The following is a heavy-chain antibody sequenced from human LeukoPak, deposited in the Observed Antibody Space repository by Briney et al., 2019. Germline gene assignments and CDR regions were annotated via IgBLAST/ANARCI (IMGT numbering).Heavy chain of an antibody. CDR3: ASKRDLTI. D-gene: IGHD2-21*02. J-gene: IGHJ4*02. CDR2: IYYSGST. V-gene: IGHV4-59*11. CDR1: GFTFSDHY. Sequence: PGGSLRLSCAASGFTFSDHYMDWIRQPPGKGLEWIGYIYYSGSTNYNPSLKSRVTISVDTSKNQFSLKLSSVTAADTAVYYCASKRDLTIWGQGTLVTVSS.